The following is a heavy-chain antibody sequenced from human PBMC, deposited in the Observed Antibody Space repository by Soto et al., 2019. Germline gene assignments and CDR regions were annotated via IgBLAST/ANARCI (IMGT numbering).Heavy chain of an antibody. J-gene: IGHJ4*02. Sequence: EVQLVESGGGLVKPGGSLRLSCAASGFTFSNAWISWVRQAPWKGLEWVGRIKSKTDGGTTDYAAPVKGRFTISRDDSRNTLYLQMNSLKTEDTALYYCTTDLGYCTNGVCSLPDYWGKGTLVTVSS. CDR2: IKSKTDGGTT. D-gene: IGHD2-8*01. V-gene: IGHV3-15*01. CDR3: TTDLGYCTNGVCSLPDY. CDR1: GFTFSNAW.